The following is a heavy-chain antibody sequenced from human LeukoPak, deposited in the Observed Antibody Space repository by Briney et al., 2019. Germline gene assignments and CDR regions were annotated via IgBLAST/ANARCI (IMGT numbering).Heavy chain of an antibody. CDR3: ARLARVAAAGSYSYHSLDV. CDR2: IHYSGFT. CDR1: GDSITGYF. D-gene: IGHD6-13*01. Sequence: SEILSLTCTVSGDSITGYFWSWIRQPPGKGLEWIGYIHYSGFTNYNPSLESRVTISVDTSKNQFSLRLSSVTAADTAIYYCARLARVAAAGSYSYHSLDVWGQGTTVTVSS. J-gene: IGHJ6*02. V-gene: IGHV4-59*08.